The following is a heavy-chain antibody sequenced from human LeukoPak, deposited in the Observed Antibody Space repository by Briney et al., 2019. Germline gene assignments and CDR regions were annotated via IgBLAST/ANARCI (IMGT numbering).Heavy chain of an antibody. Sequence: SETLSLTCAVYGGSFSGYYWSWISQPPGKGLEWIGEINHSGSTNYNPSLKSRVTISVDTSKNQFSLKLSSVTAADTAVYYCARKRLRRGYYFDYWGQGTLVTVSS. CDR1: GGSFSGYY. CDR2: INHSGST. J-gene: IGHJ4*02. V-gene: IGHV4-34*01. CDR3: ARKRLRRGYYFDY. D-gene: IGHD2-21*01.